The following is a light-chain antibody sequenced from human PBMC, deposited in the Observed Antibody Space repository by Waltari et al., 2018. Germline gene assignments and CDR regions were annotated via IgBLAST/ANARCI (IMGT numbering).Light chain of an antibody. V-gene: IGLV2-11*01. CDR2: DVS. CDR1: SSDVGGYNY. Sequence: QSALTQPRSVSGSPGQSVTISCTGTSSDVGGYNYVSWYQHHPGKAPKLRIYDVSERPSGVPGRVSGSHAGNTAALTMSGLQTEDEADYYCCSYAGSLRVFGGGTKLTVL. J-gene: IGLJ3*02. CDR3: CSYAGSLRV.